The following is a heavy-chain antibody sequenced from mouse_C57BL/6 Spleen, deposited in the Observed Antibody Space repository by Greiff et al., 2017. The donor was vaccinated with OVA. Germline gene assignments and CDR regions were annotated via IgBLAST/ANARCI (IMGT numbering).Heavy chain of an antibody. CDR2: IYPGDGDT. CDR1: GYAFSSSW. Sequence: VQLQQSGPELVKPGASVKISCKASGYAFSSSWMNWVKQRPGKGLEWIGRIYPGDGDTNYNGKFKGKATLTADKSSSTAYMQLNSLTSEDSAVYFCARAYDGYSGFAYWGQGTLVTVSA. D-gene: IGHD2-3*01. J-gene: IGHJ3*01. V-gene: IGHV1-82*01. CDR3: ARAYDGYSGFAY.